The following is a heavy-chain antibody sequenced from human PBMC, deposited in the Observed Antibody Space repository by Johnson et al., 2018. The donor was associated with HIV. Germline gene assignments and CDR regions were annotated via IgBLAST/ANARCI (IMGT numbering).Heavy chain of an antibody. V-gene: IGHV3-53*01. CDR2: IYSGGST. J-gene: IGHJ3*02. D-gene: IGHD4-23*01. CDR1: GFTVSSNY. Sequence: VQLVESGGGLIQPGGSLRLSCAASGFTVSSNYMSWVRQAPGKGLEWVSVIYSGGSTYYPGSVKGRFTISRENAKNSLYLQMNSLRAGDTAVYYCAREEGVGDDYGGKSAFDIWGQGTMVTVSS. CDR3: AREEGVGDDYGGKSAFDI.